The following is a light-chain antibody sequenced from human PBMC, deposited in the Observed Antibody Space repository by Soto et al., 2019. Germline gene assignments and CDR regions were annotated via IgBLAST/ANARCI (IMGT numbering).Light chain of an antibody. J-gene: IGLJ1*01. CDR2: EVS. Sequence: QSALTQPASVSGSPGQSIAISCTXXXXDVGFYNYVSWYQQHPGEVPKLIIFEVSNRPSGVSNRFSGSKSGNTASLTISGLQAEDEAAYYCSSYTTSSTRVFGTGTKVTVL. CDR3: SSYTTSSTRV. CDR1: XXDVGFYNY. V-gene: IGLV2-14*01.